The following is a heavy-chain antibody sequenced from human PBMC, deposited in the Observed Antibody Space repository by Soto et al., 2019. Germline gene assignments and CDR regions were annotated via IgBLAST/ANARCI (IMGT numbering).Heavy chain of an antibody. CDR1: GASVSTGAYY. CDR3: LRDLRHKAMVYPWFDP. D-gene: IGHD5-18*01. Sequence: PSETLSLAGAGGGASVSTGAYYWGLVRQRPGRGLEWIGYVYESGYTYYNMSLKSRLTISLDRSNNQFSLGLTSVTAAETAVYYCLRDLRHKAMVYPWFDPWRQGTLVTVPS. J-gene: IGHJ5*02. CDR2: VYESGYT. V-gene: IGHV4-31*11.